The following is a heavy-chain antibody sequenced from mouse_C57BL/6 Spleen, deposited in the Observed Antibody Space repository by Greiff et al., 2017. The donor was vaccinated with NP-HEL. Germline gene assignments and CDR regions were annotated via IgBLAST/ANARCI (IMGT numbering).Heavy chain of an antibody. CDR2: IRNKANGYTT. D-gene: IGHD2-4*01. J-gene: IGHJ3*01. V-gene: IGHV7-3*01. CDR1: GFTFTDYY. CDR3: ARGAYYDYDGFAY. Sequence: DVKLQESGGGLVQPGGSLSLSCAASGFTFTDYYMSWVRQPPGKALEWLGFIRNKANGYTTEYSASVKGRFTISRDNSQSILYLQMNALRAEDSATYYCARGAYYDYDGFAYWGQGTLVTVSA.